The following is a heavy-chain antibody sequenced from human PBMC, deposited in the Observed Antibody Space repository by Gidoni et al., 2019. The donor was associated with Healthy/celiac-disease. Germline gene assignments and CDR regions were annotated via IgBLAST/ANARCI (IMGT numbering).Heavy chain of an antibody. CDR2: ISSSGSTI. CDR1: GFTCSSYE. CDR3: ATTSYCGGDCYPRGGAFDI. Sequence: EVQLVESGGGLVQPGGSLRLSCAASGFTCSSYEMNWVRQAPGKGLEWVSYISSSGSTIYYADSVKGRFTISRDNAKNSLYLQMNSLRAEDTAVYYCATTSYCGGDCYPRGGAFDIWGQGTMVTVSS. J-gene: IGHJ3*02. V-gene: IGHV3-48*03. D-gene: IGHD2-21*02.